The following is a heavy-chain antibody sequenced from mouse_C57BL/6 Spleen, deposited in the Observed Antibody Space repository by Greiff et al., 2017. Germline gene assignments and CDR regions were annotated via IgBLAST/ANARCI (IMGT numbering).Heavy chain of an antibody. D-gene: IGHD1-1*01. J-gene: IGHJ4*01. V-gene: IGHV5-16*01. CDR1: GFTFSDYY. CDR3: ARDGDYGSSYDYAMDY. Sequence: EVKLVESEGGLVQPGSSMKLSCTASGFTFSDYYMAWVRQVPEKGLEWVANINYDGSSTYYLGSLKSRFIISRDNAKNILYLQMSSLKSEDTATYYCARDGDYGSSYDYAMDYWGQGTSVTVSS. CDR2: INYDGSST.